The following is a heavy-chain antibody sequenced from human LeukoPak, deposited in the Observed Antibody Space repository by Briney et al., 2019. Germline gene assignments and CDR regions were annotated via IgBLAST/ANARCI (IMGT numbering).Heavy chain of an antibody. CDR3: ARASYSYDINGWVPFDY. CDR2: IYYTGST. Sequence: PSETLSLTCTVSGGSIRSSSYYWGWIRQPPGKGLEWIGCIYYTGSTYYNPSLKSRVTISVDTSKNQFSLRLSSVTAADTAVYYCARASYSYDINGWVPFDYWGQGTLVTVSS. J-gene: IGHJ4*02. V-gene: IGHV4-39*01. CDR1: GGSIRSSSYY. D-gene: IGHD3-22*01.